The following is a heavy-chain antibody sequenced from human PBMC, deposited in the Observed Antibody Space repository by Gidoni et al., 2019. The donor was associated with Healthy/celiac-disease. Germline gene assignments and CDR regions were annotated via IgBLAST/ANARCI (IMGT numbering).Heavy chain of an antibody. V-gene: IGHV3-23*01. CDR2: ISGSGGST. J-gene: IGHJ5*02. CDR3: AKDPEEYNWNYVGWFDP. CDR1: GFTFRSSA. D-gene: IGHD1-7*01. Sequence: EVQLLESGGGLVQPGGSLRLSCAASGFTFRSSAMSWVRQAPGKGLEWVSAISGSGGSTYYADSVKGRFTISRDNSKNTLYLQMNSLRAEDTAVYYCAKDPEEYNWNYVGWFDPWGQGTLVTVSS.